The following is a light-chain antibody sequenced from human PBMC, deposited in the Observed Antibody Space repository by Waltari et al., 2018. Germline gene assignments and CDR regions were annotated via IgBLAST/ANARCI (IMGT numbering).Light chain of an antibody. CDR3: QQYDSWPWT. Sequence: IVITQSPATPSLSPGESATLSCRASQSVRRTFAWFQEKPGQPPRLLIHCTSTRAPGIPARFTGSGSGTEFSLTISSLQPEDFSTYYCQQYDSWPWTFGQGTRVETK. CDR2: CTS. J-gene: IGKJ1*01. V-gene: IGKV3D-15*01. CDR1: QSVRRT.